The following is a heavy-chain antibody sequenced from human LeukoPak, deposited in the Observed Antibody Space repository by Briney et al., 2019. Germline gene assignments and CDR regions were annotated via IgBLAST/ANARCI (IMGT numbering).Heavy chain of an antibody. CDR3: ARFTNNDYSAAPNY. CDR2: ISASGGST. D-gene: IGHD1-1*01. Sequence: PGGSLRLSCAASGFTFTSYAMSWVRQAPGKGLEWVSAISASGGSTNYAHSVKGRFTISRDKAKNSLYLQMNSLRAEDTAVYYCARFTNNDYSAAPNYWGQGTLVTVSS. V-gene: IGHV3-23*01. CDR1: GFTFTSYA. J-gene: IGHJ4*02.